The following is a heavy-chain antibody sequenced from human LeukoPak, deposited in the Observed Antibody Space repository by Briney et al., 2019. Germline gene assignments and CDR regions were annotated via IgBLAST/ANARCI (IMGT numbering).Heavy chain of an antibody. CDR1: GYTFTSYG. CDR2: VSAYNGNT. CDR3: ARELYYYDSSGYSNWFDP. V-gene: IGHV1-18*01. J-gene: IGHJ5*02. Sequence: GASVKVSCKASGYTFTSYGISWVRQAPGSGLEWMGWVSAYNGNTNYAQKLQGRVTMTTDTSTSTAYMELRSLRSDDTAVYYCARELYYYDSSGYSNWFDPWGQGTLVTVSS. D-gene: IGHD3-22*01.